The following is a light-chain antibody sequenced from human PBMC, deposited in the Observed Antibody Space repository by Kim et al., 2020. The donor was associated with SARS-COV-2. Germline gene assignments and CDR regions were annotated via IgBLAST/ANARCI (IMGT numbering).Light chain of an antibody. CDR1: SLRSYY. J-gene: IGLJ2*01. CDR3: HSRDSSVSVV. CDR2: GKN. V-gene: IGLV3-19*01. Sequence: SSELTQDPAVSVALGQTVRITCQGDSLRSYYASWYQQKPGQAPVLVIYGKNNRPSGIPDRFSASSSGNTASLTITGAQAEDEADYYCHSRDSSVSVVFGGGTQLTVL.